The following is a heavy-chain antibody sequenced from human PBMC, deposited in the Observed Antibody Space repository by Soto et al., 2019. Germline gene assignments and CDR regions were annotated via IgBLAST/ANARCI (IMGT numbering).Heavy chain of an antibody. Sequence: PGGSLRLSCAASGFTFSGYAMSWVRQSPGKGLEWVSIITSDGRTYYADSVKGRFTISRDNSKNTVYLQMNSLRAEDTAVYYCAKDYSTVTTDPLSVVLFDYWGQGALVTVSS. CDR2: ITSDGRT. CDR1: GFTFSGYA. J-gene: IGHJ4*02. V-gene: IGHV3-23*01. D-gene: IGHD4-17*01. CDR3: AKDYSTVTTDPLSVVLFDY.